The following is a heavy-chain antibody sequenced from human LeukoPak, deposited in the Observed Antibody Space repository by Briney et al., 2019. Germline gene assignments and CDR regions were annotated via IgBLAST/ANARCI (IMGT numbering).Heavy chain of an antibody. CDR2: IYYSGST. CDR1: GGSISSGGYY. D-gene: IGHD6-13*01. CDR3: ARYQTPIAAAGSRYAFDI. V-gene: IGHV4-61*08. J-gene: IGHJ3*02. Sequence: SQTLSLTCTVSGGSISSGGYYWSWIRQHPGKGLEWIGYIYYSGSTSYNPSLKSRVTMLVDTSKNQFSLKLSSVTAADTAVYYCARYQTPIAAAGSRYAFDIWGQGTMVTVSS.